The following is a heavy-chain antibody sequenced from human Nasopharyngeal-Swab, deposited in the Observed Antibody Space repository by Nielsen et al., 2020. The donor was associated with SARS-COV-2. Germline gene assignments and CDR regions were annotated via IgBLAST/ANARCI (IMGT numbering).Heavy chain of an antibody. V-gene: IGHV4-59*01. CDR2: IYYSGST. J-gene: IGHJ4*02. CDR3: TRDKGDGYNSFDY. CDR1: GGSISSYY. Sequence: SETLSLTCTVSGGSISSYYWSWIRQPPGKGLEWIGYIYYSGSTNYNPSLKSRVTISVDTSKNQFSLKLSSVTAADTAVYYCTRDKGDGYNSFDYWGQGTLVTVSS. D-gene: IGHD5-24*01.